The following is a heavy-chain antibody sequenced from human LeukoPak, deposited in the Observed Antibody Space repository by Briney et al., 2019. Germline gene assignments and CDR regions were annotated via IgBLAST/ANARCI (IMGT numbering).Heavy chain of an antibody. Sequence: GGSLRLSCAASGFTFSDYYMSWIRQAPGKGLEWVAFISGSGTDTFYADSVKGRFFISKDNTRDSLSLQMTSLSAEDTAMYYCATLHFYAMGVWGQGTTVTVSS. CDR3: ATLHFYAMGV. J-gene: IGHJ6*01. V-gene: IGHV3-11*01. CDR2: ISGSGTDT. CDR1: GFTFSDYY.